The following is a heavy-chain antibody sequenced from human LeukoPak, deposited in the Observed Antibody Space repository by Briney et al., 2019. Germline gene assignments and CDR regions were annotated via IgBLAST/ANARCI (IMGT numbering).Heavy chain of an antibody. V-gene: IGHV3-7*01. D-gene: IGHD3-22*01. CDR2: IKQDGSQK. Sequence: GSLRLSCAASGFTFSSYWMSWFRQAPGKGLEWVANIKQDGSQKYYVDSAKGRFTISREDAKNSVYLQMNSLRAEDTAVYFCARDCTESSGHRFDYWGQGTLVTVSS. CDR1: GFTFSSYW. CDR3: ARDCTESSGHRFDY. J-gene: IGHJ4*02.